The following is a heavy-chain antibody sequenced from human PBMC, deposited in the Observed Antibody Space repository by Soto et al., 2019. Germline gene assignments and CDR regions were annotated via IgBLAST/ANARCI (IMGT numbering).Heavy chain of an antibody. V-gene: IGHV2-70*01. CDR1: GFSLSTSGMC. D-gene: IGHD2-21*02. Sequence: SGPTLVNPTQTLTLTCTFSGFSLSTSGMCVSWIRQPPGKALEWLALIDWDDDKYYSTSLKTRLTISKDTSKNQVVLTMTNMDPVDTATYYCARNGGNSGSYCYCGMDVWGQGTTVAVSS. J-gene: IGHJ6*02. CDR2: IDWDDDK. CDR3: ARNGGNSGSYCYCGMDV.